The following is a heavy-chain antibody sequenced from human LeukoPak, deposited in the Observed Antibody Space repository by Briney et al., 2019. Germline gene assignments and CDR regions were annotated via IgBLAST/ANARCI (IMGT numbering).Heavy chain of an antibody. Sequence: PGGSLRLSCAASGFTFNSYAMSWIRQPPGKGLEWIGYIYYSGSTNYNPSLKSRVTISVDTSKNQFSLKLNSVTAADTAVYYCARFNHGSGSYLWFDPWGQGTLVTVSS. CDR1: GFTFNSYA. D-gene: IGHD3-10*01. CDR2: IYYSGST. CDR3: ARFNHGSGSYLWFDP. V-gene: IGHV4-59*01. J-gene: IGHJ5*02.